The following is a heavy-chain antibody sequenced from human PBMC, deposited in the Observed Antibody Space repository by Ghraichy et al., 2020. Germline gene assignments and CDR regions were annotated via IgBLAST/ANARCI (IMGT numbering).Heavy chain of an antibody. Sequence: GGSLRLSCVVSGFTFISYDMNWVRQAPGKGLEWVLYISTSSSYIFYADSVEGRFTISRDNDKNSLFLQMNSLRAEDTAVYYCARDPGYCSGGRCFGDAFDIWGQGTMVTVSS. D-gene: IGHD2-15*01. J-gene: IGHJ3*02. CDR3: ARDPGYCSGGRCFGDAFDI. V-gene: IGHV3-21*01. CDR1: GFTFISYD. CDR2: ISTSSSYI.